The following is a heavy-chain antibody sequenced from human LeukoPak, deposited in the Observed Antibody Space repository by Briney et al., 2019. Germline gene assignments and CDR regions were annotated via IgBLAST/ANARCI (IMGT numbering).Heavy chain of an antibody. CDR1: GGSISSGGYY. J-gene: IGHJ4*02. CDR2: IYHSGST. CDR3: VRSSNTAMVNFDY. Sequence: SETLSLTCTVSGGSISSGGYYWSWIRQPPGKGLEWIGYIYHSGSTYYNPSLKSRVTISVDRSKNQFSLKLSSVTAADTAVYYCVRSSNTAMVNFDYWGQGTLVTVSS. D-gene: IGHD5-18*01. V-gene: IGHV4-30-2*01.